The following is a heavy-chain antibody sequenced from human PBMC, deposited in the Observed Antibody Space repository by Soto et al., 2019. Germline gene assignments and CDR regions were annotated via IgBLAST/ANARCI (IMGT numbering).Heavy chain of an antibody. CDR1: GGSISSSNW. V-gene: IGHV4-4*02. J-gene: IGHJ4*02. CDR2: IYHSGST. CDR3: ARTLRTPYYYDSSGYYDY. D-gene: IGHD3-22*01. Sequence: SETLSLTCAVSGGSISSSNWWSWVRQPPGKGLEWIGEIYHSGSTNYNPSLKSRVTISVDKSKNQFSLKLSSVTAADTAVYYCARTLRTPYYYDSSGYYDYWGQGTLVTVSS.